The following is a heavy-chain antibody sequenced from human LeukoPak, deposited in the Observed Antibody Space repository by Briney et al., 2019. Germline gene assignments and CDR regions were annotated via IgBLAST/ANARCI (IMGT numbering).Heavy chain of an antibody. V-gene: IGHV3-74*01. J-gene: IGHJ4*02. CDR1: GFTFSRYW. CDR2: INSDGSTT. CDR3: AKVGVLRYFDWSFGY. D-gene: IGHD3-9*01. Sequence: GGSLRLSCAASGFTFSRYWMHWVRQVPGKGLVWVSRINSDGSTTTYADSVTGRFTVSRDNSKNTLYLQMNSLRAEDTAVHYCAKVGVLRYFDWSFGYWGQGTLVTVSS.